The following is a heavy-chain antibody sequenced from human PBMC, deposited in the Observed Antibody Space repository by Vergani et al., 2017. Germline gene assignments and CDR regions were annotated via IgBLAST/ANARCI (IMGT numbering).Heavy chain of an antibody. CDR1: GYTFTGYY. CDR3: ARAGSITMVRGVRPFDP. V-gene: IGHV1-2*02. CDR2: INPNSGGT. Sequence: QAQLVQSGAEVKKPGASVKVSCKASGYTFTGYYMHWVRQAPGQGLEWMGWINPNSGGTNYAQKFQGRVTMTRDTSISTAYMELSRLRSDDTAVYYCARAGSITMVRGVRPFDPWGQGTLVTVSS. J-gene: IGHJ5*02. D-gene: IGHD3-10*01.